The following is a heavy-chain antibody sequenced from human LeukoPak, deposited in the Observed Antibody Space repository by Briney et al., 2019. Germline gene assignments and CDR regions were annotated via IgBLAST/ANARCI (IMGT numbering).Heavy chain of an antibody. Sequence: TGGSLRLSCGASGSSFSEYWKSWVRQAPGKGLEWVANIKYDGSDKNYVESVKGRFIISRDNAEKAVYLQMNSLRVDDTAVYYCARGAEWRDYWGQGTLVTVSS. V-gene: IGHV3-7*01. CDR2: IKYDGSDK. J-gene: IGHJ4*02. D-gene: IGHD3-3*01. CDR3: ARGAEWRDY. CDR1: GSSFSEYW.